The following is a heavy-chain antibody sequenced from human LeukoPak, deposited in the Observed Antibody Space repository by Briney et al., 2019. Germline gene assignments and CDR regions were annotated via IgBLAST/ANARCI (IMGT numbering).Heavy chain of an antibody. Sequence: GGSLRLSCAASGFTFSSYSMNWVRQAPGKGLEWVSSISSSSSYIYYADSVKGRFTISRVNAKNSLYLQMNSLRAEDTAVYYCARVSVYGDYAAGFYYYYGMDVWGQGTTVTVSS. CDR3: ARVSVYGDYAAGFYYYYGMDV. CDR1: GFTFSSYS. V-gene: IGHV3-21*01. J-gene: IGHJ6*02. CDR2: ISSSSSYI. D-gene: IGHD4-17*01.